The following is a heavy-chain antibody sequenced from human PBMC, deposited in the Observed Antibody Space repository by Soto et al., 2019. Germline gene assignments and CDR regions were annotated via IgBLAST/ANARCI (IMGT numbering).Heavy chain of an antibody. Sequence: SPTLSLPCAVYGGSFSGYYWSWIRQPPGKGLEWIGEINHSGSTNYNPSLKSRVTISVDTSKNQFSLKLSSVTAADTAVYYCARGISGYIAARPPWFDYWGQGTLVTVSS. J-gene: IGHJ4*02. D-gene: IGHD6-6*01. V-gene: IGHV4-34*01. CDR3: ARGISGYIAARPPWFDY. CDR1: GGSFSGYY. CDR2: INHSGST.